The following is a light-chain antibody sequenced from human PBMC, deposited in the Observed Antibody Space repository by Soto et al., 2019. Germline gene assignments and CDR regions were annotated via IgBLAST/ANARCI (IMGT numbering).Light chain of an antibody. CDR1: QSVFHSSSNKHN. J-gene: IGKJ3*01. CDR2: WAS. CDR3: QQYYLIPLP. Sequence: DIVITQSPFSLTVSLGERATICCKSSQSVFHSSSNKHNLAWYQQKPGQAPKLLIYWASTRESGVHDRFSGSGSGTDFTLTISSVQAEDMAVYGCQQYYLIPLPFRPATKGDI. V-gene: IGKV4-1*01.